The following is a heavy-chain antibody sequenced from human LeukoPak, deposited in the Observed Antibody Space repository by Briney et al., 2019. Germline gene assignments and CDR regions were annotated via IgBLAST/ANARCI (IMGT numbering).Heavy chain of an antibody. J-gene: IGHJ4*02. CDR3: ARDTRFDSTSPFDY. CDR1: GGSISSGGYY. D-gene: IGHD6-13*01. Sequence: PSDTLSLTCTVSGGSISSGGYYWSWIRQPPGKGLEGIGYIYHSGSTYYNPSLKSRVTISVDTSKNQFSLKLSSVTAADTAVYYCARDTRFDSTSPFDYWGQGTLVTVSS. CDR2: IYHSGST. V-gene: IGHV4-30-2*01.